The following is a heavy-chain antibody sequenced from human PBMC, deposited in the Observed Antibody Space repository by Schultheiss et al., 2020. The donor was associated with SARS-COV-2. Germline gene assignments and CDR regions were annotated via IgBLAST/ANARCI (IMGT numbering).Heavy chain of an antibody. Sequence: SVKVSCKASGGTFSSYAISWVRQAPGQGLEWMGGIIPIFGTANYAQKFQGRVTITADESTSTAYMELRSLRSDDTAVYYCARWFYYVSSGYYGLDYWGQGTLVTVSS. CDR1: GGTFSSYA. D-gene: IGHD3-22*01. V-gene: IGHV1-69*13. CDR2: IIPIFGTA. CDR3: ARWFYYVSSGYYGLDY. J-gene: IGHJ4*02.